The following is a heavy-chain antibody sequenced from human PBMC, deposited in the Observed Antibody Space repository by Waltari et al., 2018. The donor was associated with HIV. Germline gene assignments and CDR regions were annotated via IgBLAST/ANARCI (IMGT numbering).Heavy chain of an antibody. CDR3: ASQGDIVVVPAAPFDY. Sequence: QLQLQESGPGLVKPSETQSLTCTVSGGSISSSSYYWGWIRQPPGKGLEWIGSIYYSGSTYYNPSLKSRVTISVDTSKNQFSLKLSSVTAADTAVYYCASQGDIVVVPAAPFDYWGQGTLVTVSS. CDR1: GGSISSSSYY. J-gene: IGHJ4*02. V-gene: IGHV4-39*01. CDR2: IYYSGST. D-gene: IGHD2-2*01.